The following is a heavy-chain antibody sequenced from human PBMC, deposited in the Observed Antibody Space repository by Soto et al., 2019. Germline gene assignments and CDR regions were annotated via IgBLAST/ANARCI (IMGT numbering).Heavy chain of an antibody. Sequence: QGQLQESGPGLVKPSQTLSLTCSVSGGSISSVGYYWSCIRQHPGKGLEWIGYIYYSVSTYYNQSLKSRVTISVDTSTNPFSRKLSSVPAVDTAVYYCARWPQLETRFDYWCQGTLVNVSS. J-gene: IGHJ4*02. CDR1: GGSISSVGYY. V-gene: IGHV4-31*03. CDR2: IYYSVST. D-gene: IGHD1-1*01. CDR3: ARWPQLETRFDY.